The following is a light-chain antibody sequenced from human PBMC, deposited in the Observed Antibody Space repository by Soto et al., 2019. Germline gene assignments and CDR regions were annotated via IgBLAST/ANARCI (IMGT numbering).Light chain of an antibody. CDR1: QSLLHSNGYNY. J-gene: IGKJ2*01. CDR2: LGS. V-gene: IGKV2-28*01. CDR3: MQALQTPCT. Sequence: DIVMTQSPLSLPVTPGEPASISCRSSQSLLHSNGYNYLDWYLQKPGQSPQLLIYLGSNRSSGVPDRFCGSGSGTDLTLKISRVEAEDVGVYYCMQALQTPCTFGQGTKLEIK.